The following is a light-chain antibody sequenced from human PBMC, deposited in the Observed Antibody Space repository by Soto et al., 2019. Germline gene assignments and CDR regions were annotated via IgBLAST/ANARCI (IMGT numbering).Light chain of an antibody. CDR1: PRLTNNY. V-gene: IGKV3-20*01. Sequence: IGFTQSPSTLSLSPGERAPLSCRASPRLTNNYFAWYQQKPGRALRLLIDGASTRATGIPDRFSGSGSGTDFTLTISRLVPEDVAVYYCQQYEAAVTFGQGTKVDIK. J-gene: IGKJ1*01. CDR2: GAS. CDR3: QQYEAAVT.